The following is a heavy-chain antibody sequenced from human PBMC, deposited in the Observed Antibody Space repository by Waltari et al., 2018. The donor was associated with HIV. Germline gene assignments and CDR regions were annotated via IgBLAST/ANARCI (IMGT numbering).Heavy chain of an antibody. CDR2: FMPILGTS. CDR1: GGTYSNFA. J-gene: IGHJ5*02. Sequence: VQLVQSGAEVKKPGSSVKVSCQASGGTYSNFALSWVRQAPGQGLEWMGGFMPILGTSNNAQKFQGRLTITADRATATYYMDLSSLDSNDTAVYYCTTSPRGGIGWFDPWGQGTQVTVS. V-gene: IGHV1-69*06. D-gene: IGHD3-10*01. CDR3: TTSPRGGIGWFDP.